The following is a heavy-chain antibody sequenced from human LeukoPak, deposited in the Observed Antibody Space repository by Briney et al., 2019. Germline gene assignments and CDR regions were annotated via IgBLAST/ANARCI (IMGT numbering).Heavy chain of an antibody. Sequence: GGSLRLSCAASGFTFSSLWMHWVHQAPGKGLAWVSHINTDGSSTTFADSLKGRFTISRDNAKNTLYLQMNSLRAEDTAIYYCARDVGGPFDYWGQGTLVTVSS. V-gene: IGHV3-74*01. CDR1: GFTFSSLW. D-gene: IGHD3-16*01. CDR2: INTDGSST. CDR3: ARDVGGPFDY. J-gene: IGHJ4*02.